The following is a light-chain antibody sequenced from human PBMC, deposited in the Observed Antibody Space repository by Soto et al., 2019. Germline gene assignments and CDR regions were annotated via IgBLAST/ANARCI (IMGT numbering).Light chain of an antibody. J-gene: IGKJ4*01. CDR3: QKYNSAPLT. CDR1: QGIGVY. CDR2: AAS. V-gene: IGKV1-27*01. Sequence: DIQMTQSPSSLSASLGDRVTITFRASQGIGVYLAWFQQQPGNVPKLLSYAASTLQSGVPSRFSCSGSGTDFTLTSSSLQPEDVATYYCQKYNSAPLTFGGGTKVEIK.